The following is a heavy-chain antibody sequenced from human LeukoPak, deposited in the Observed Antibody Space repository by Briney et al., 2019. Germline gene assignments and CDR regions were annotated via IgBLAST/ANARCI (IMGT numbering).Heavy chain of an antibody. J-gene: IGHJ4*02. V-gene: IGHV3-48*01. CDR2: IGSSGSTI. D-gene: IGHD6-6*01. Sequence: QPGGSLRLSCAASGFTFSSYSMNWVRQAPGKGLEWVSYIGSSGSTIYYADSVKGRFTISRDNAKNSLYLQMNSLRAEDTAVYYCASLICSSSSAFDYWGQGTLVTVSS. CDR3: ASLICSSSSAFDY. CDR1: GFTFSSYS.